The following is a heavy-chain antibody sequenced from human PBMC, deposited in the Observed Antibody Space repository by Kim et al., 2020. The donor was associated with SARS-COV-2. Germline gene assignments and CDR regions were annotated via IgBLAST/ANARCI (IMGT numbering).Heavy chain of an antibody. CDR1: GFTFSSYG. CDR3: ARGRYDILTGQNWFDP. J-gene: IGHJ5*02. Sequence: GGSLRLSCAASGFTFSSYGMHWVRQAPGKGLEWVAVISYDGSNKYYADSVKGRFTISRDNSKNTLYLQMNSLRAEDTAVYYCARGRYDILTGQNWFDPWGQGTLVTVSS. D-gene: IGHD3-9*01. V-gene: IGHV3-33*05. CDR2: ISYDGSNK.